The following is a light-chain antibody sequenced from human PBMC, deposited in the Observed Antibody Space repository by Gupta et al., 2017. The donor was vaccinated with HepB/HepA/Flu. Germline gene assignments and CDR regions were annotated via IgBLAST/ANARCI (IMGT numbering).Light chain of an antibody. CDR2: GAS. CDR1: QSVSSN. J-gene: IGKJ4*01. Sequence: EVVMTPSPATLYVPPGERATLSCRASQSVSSNLAWYQQKPGQAPRLLIYGASTRATGIPARFSGSGSGTEFTLTISSLQSEDFAVYYCQQYNNWPPLTFGGGTKVEIK. V-gene: IGKV3-15*01. CDR3: QQYNNWPPLT.